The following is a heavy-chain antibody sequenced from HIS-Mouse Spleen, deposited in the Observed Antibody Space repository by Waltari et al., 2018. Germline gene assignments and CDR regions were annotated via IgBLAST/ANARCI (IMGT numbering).Heavy chain of an antibody. V-gene: IGHV3-9*01. J-gene: IGHJ4*02. CDR2: CSWNSCSI. Sequence: EVQLVESGGGLVQPGRSLRLSCAASGFTFDDYALHWFRQAPGMGRGWVSGCSWNSCSIGYAESVKGRFTISRDNAKNSLYLQMNSLRAEDTALYYCAKDSGGWYDYWGQGTLVTVSS. D-gene: IGHD6-19*01. CDR3: AKDSGGWYDY. CDR1: GFTFDDYA.